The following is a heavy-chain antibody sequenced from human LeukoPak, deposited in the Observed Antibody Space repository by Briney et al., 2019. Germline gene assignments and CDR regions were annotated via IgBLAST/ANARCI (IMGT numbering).Heavy chain of an antibody. D-gene: IGHD6-13*01. CDR3: ARDSVGYSSSWYSASEFDY. Sequence: GGSLRLSCAASGFTFSSYSMNWVRQAPGKGLEWVANIKQDGSEKYYVDSVKGRFTISRDNAKNSLYLQMNSLRAEDTAVYYCARDSVGYSSSWYSASEFDYWGQGTLVTVSS. V-gene: IGHV3-7*01. CDR2: IKQDGSEK. J-gene: IGHJ4*02. CDR1: GFTFSSYS.